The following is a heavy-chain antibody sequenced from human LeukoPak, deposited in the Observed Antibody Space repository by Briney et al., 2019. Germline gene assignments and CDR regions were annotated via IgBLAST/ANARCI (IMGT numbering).Heavy chain of an antibody. V-gene: IGHV4-4*07. D-gene: IGHD2-15*01. CDR3: ARGFCSGGSCYLFDS. J-gene: IGHJ4*02. CDR1: GYSISSGYY. Sequence: NTSETLSLTCAVSGYSISSGYYWSWIRQPAGKGLEWIGRIYSSGSTNYNPSLKSRVTMSVDTSKNQVSLKLNSVTAADTAVYYCARGFCSGGSCYLFDSWGQGTLVTVSS. CDR2: IYSSGST.